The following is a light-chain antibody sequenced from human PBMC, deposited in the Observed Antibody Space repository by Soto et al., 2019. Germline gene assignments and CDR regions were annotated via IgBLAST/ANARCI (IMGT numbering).Light chain of an antibody. Sequence: SALTQPASVSGSPGQSITISCIGTSSDVGGHNYVSWYQQYPGKAPKLMISEVSDRPSGISNRFSGSTSGNTASLTISGLQAEDEADYYCSSYTSSSTWVFGGGTKLTVL. CDR2: EVS. V-gene: IGLV2-14*01. CDR3: SSYTSSSTWV. CDR1: SSDVGGHNY. J-gene: IGLJ3*02.